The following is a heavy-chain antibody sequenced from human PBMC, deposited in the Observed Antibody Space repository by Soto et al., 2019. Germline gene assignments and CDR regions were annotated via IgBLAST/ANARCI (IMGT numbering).Heavy chain of an antibody. CDR2: ISGNGRII. CDR1: GFIFSDYY. Sequence: QVQLMESGGGLVKPGGSLRLSCATSGFIFSDYYMHWIRQAPGKGLEWISYISGNGRIIQYADSAKGRFTISRDNAQNSLYLQMNSLRAEDTALYFCARDFDADSRTDFDYWRQGTLVTVSS. V-gene: IGHV3-11*01. D-gene: IGHD4-17*01. CDR3: ARDFDADSRTDFDY. J-gene: IGHJ4*02.